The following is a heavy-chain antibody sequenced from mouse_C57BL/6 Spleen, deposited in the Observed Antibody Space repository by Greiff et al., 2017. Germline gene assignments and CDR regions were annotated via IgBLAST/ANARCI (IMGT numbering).Heavy chain of an antibody. J-gene: IGHJ1*03. D-gene: IGHD1-1*01. CDR1: GYSFTDYN. V-gene: IGHV1-39*01. CDR2: INPNYGTT. CDR3: AAHDGSSDWYFEV. Sequence: EVQLQQSGPELVKPGASVKLSCKASGYSFTDYNMNWVQQSHGKSLEWIGVINPNYGTTSYHQKFKGKATLTVDQSSSTAYMQRNSLTSEDSAVYYCAAHDGSSDWYFEVWGTGTTVTVSA.